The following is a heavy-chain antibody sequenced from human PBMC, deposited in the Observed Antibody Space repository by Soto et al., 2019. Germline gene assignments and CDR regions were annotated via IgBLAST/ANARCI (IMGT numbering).Heavy chain of an antibody. V-gene: IGHV1-69*13. CDR3: ARADNWNDGGNWFDP. Sequence: SVKVSCKASGGTFSSYAISWLRQAPGQGLEWMGGIIPIFGTANYAQKFQGRVTITADESTSTAYMELSSLRSEDTAVYYCARADNWNDGGNWFDPWGQGTLVTVSS. D-gene: IGHD1-20*01. J-gene: IGHJ5*02. CDR2: IIPIFGTA. CDR1: GGTFSSYA.